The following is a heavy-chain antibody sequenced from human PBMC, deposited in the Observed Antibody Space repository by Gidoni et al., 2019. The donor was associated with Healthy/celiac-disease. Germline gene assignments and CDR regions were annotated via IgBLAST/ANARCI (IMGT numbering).Heavy chain of an antibody. Sequence: QVQLQQWGAGLLKPSETLSLTCAVYGGSFSGYYWSWIRQPPGKGLEWIGEINHSGSTNYNPSLKSRVTISVDTSKNQFSLKLSSVTAADTAVYYCALGGVTPSNGMDVWGQGTTVTVSS. CDR3: ALGGVTPSNGMDV. CDR1: GGSFSGYY. J-gene: IGHJ6*02. CDR2: INHSGST. V-gene: IGHV4-34*01. D-gene: IGHD3-3*01.